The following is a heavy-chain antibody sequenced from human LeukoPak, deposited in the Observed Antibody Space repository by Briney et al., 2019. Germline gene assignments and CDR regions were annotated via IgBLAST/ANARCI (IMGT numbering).Heavy chain of an antibody. CDR1: GFTFSSYA. CDR3: ARDGIRCRESPRWFDP. CDR2: ISYDGSNK. V-gene: IGHV3-30-3*01. Sequence: PGGSLRLSCAASGFTFSSYAMHWVRQAPGKGLEWVAVISYDGSNKYYADSVKGRFTISRDNSKNTLYLQMNSLRAEDTAVYYCARDGIRCRESPRWFDPWAREPWSPSPQ. D-gene: IGHD5/OR15-5a*01. J-gene: IGHJ5*02.